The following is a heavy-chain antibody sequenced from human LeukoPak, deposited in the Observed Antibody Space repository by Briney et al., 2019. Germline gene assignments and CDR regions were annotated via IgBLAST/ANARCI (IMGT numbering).Heavy chain of an antibody. J-gene: IGHJ6*02. Sequence: PGRSLRLSCAASGFTFSSYGIHWVRQAPGKGLEWVAVIWYDGSNKYYADSVKGRFTISRDNSKNTLYLQMTSLRAEDTAVYYCARDRFSSSYYYYGMDVWGQGTTVTVSS. CDR1: GFTFSSYG. V-gene: IGHV3-33*01. CDR2: IWYDGSNK. CDR3: ARDRFSSSYYYYGMDV. D-gene: IGHD6-13*01.